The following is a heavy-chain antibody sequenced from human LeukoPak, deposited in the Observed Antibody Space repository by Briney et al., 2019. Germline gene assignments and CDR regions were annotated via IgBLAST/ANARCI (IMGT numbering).Heavy chain of an antibody. D-gene: IGHD5-18*01. V-gene: IGHV3-53*01. CDR1: GFTVSSNY. CDR3: ARESGYSYGLAGFFDY. CDR2: IYSDGRI. Sequence: GGSLRLSCGASGFTVSSNYMSWVRQAPGKGLEWVSVIYSDGRIHYADSVKGRFTISRDDSKNTLYLQMNSLRAEDTAVHYCARESGYSYGLAGFFDYWGQGTLVTVSS. J-gene: IGHJ4*02.